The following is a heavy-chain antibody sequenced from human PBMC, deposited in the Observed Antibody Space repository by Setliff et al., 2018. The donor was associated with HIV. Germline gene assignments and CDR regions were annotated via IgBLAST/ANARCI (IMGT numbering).Heavy chain of an antibody. Sequence: SETLSLTCNVSGASISGYYWSWIRQPPGKGLELIGYISYTGSTNYNPSLKSRVTISVDRSKNQFSLKLNSMTAADTAVYYCARAHYNFWSGYSNWFDPWGQGTLVTVSS. CDR2: ISYTGST. CDR3: ARAHYNFWSGYSNWFDP. J-gene: IGHJ5*02. D-gene: IGHD3-3*01. CDR1: GASISGYY. V-gene: IGHV4-59*01.